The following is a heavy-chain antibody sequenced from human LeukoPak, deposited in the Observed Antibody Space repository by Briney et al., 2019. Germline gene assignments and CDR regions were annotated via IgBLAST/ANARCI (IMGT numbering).Heavy chain of an antibody. J-gene: IGHJ4*02. Sequence: SETLSLTCTVSGASISSGSYYWSWIRQPPGKGLEWIGSLYHSGSTYYNPSLKSRVTMSVDSSKNQFSLRLSSVTAADTAVYYCAKRPIRFFDYWGQGILVTVSS. CDR3: AKRPIRFFDY. CDR1: GASISSGSYY. D-gene: IGHD2-8*01. CDR2: LYHSGST. V-gene: IGHV4-39*01.